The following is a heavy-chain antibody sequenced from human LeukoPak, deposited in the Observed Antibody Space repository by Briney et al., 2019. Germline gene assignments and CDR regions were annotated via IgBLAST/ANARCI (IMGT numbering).Heavy chain of an antibody. D-gene: IGHD2-21*01. CDR2: ISGSGDAT. V-gene: IGHV3-23*01. Sequence: GGSLRLSCATSGFTFSSWAMSWVRQAPGKGLEWVSTISGSGDATYYADSVKGRFTISRDNSKNALYLQMNSLRADDTALYYCACPPYDPSIAYPVFDFWGQGALVTVSP. CDR3: ACPPYDPSIAYPVFDF. CDR1: GFTFSSWA. J-gene: IGHJ4*02.